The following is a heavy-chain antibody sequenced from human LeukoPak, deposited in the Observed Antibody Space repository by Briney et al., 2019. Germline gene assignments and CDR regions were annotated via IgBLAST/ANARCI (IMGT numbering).Heavy chain of an antibody. CDR3: ARLRPTMIAYDAFDI. Sequence: PSETLSLTCTVSGGSISSGSYYWSWIRQPAGKGLEWIGRIYTSGSTNYNPSLKSRVTISVDTSKNQFSLKLSSVTAADTAVYYCARLRPTMIAYDAFDIWGQGTMVTVSS. V-gene: IGHV4-61*02. D-gene: IGHD3-22*01. J-gene: IGHJ3*02. CDR2: IYTSGST. CDR1: GGSISSGSYY.